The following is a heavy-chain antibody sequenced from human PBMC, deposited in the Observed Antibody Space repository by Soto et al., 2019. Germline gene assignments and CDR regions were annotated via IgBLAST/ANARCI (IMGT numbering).Heavy chain of an antibody. J-gene: IGHJ6*02. CDR1: GFTFSNDW. CDR3: ARERTSKGGMDV. Sequence: PVGSLRLSCAASGFTFSNDWMNWVRQGPEKGLEWVSRIISGGSRVTYADSVKGRFTISRDNAKNTLYLEMDSLRAEDSGVYYCARERTSKGGMDVWGQGTTVTVSS. CDR2: IISGGSRV. V-gene: IGHV3-74*01.